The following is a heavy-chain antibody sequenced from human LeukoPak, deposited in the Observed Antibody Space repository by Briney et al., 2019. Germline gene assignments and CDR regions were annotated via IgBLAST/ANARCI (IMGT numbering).Heavy chain of an antibody. CDR2: IKQDGSEK. Sequence: GGSLRLSCAASGFTFSSYWMSWVRQAPGKGLEWVANIKQDGSEKYYVDSVKGRFTISRDNAKNSLYLQMNSLRAEDTAVYYCARVPGGTPWDYYYGMDVWGQGTTVTVSS. CDR1: GFTFSSYW. J-gene: IGHJ6*02. V-gene: IGHV3-7*03. CDR3: ARVPGGTPWDYYYGMDV. D-gene: IGHD1-1*01.